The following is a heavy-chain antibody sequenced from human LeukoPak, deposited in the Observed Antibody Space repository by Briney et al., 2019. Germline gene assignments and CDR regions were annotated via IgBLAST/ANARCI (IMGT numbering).Heavy chain of an antibody. D-gene: IGHD6-13*01. J-gene: IGHJ4*02. Sequence: ASVKVSCKASGGTFSSYAISWVRQAPGQGLEWMGGIIPIFGAANYAQKFQGRVTITADKSTSTAYMELSSLRSEDTAVYYCARVSIIAAAGTGLDYWGQGTLVTVSS. CDR3: ARVSIIAAAGTGLDY. CDR1: GGTFSSYA. CDR2: IIPIFGAA. V-gene: IGHV1-69*06.